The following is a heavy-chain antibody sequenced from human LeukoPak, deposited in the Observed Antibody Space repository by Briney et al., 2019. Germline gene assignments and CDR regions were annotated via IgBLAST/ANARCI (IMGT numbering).Heavy chain of an antibody. D-gene: IGHD1-14*01. CDR1: GYTFTGYY. J-gene: IGHJ6*03. Sequence: ASVKVSCKASGYTFTGYYIHWVRQAPGQGLEWMGWINPHSGGTNYAQKFQGRVTITRNTSISTAYMELSSLRSEDTAVYYCARSGIGYYYYYYMDVWGKGTTVTVSS. V-gene: IGHV1-2*02. CDR3: ARSGIGYYYYYYMDV. CDR2: INPHSGGT.